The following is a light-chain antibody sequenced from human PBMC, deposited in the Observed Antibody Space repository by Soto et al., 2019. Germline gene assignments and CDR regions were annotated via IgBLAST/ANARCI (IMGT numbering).Light chain of an antibody. J-gene: IGKJ4*01. CDR3: MQRIEFPLT. CDR1: QSLLDSDDGNTY. Sequence: DIVMTQTPLSLPVTPGEPASISCGSSQSLLDSDDGNTYLDGYLQKPGQSPQLLTYTVSYRSSGVTDRFSGSGSGTDFTLKISRVEAEDVGVYYCMQRIEFPLTFGGGTKVEIK. CDR2: TVS. V-gene: IGKV2-40*01.